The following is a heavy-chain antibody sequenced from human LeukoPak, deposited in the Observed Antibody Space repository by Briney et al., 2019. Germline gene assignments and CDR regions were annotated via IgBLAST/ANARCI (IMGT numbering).Heavy chain of an antibody. V-gene: IGHV3-11*04. Sequence: GGSLRLSCAAAGFIFSNYYSAWIRQAPGKGLECVSYISDSGVTIYYADSVKGRFTISRDNAKNSLFLQMNSLRAEDTAVYYCARDYNWNYDFWGQGTLVTVSS. CDR2: ISDSGVTI. J-gene: IGHJ4*02. CDR3: ARDYNWNYDF. D-gene: IGHD1-7*01. CDR1: GFIFSNYY.